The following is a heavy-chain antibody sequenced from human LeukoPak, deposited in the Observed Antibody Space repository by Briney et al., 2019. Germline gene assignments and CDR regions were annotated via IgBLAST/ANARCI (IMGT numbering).Heavy chain of an antibody. CDR2: INPSGGST. CDR1: GYTFTSYY. Sequence: ASVKVSCKASGYTFTSYYMHWVRQAPGQGLEWMGIINPSGGSTSYAQKFQGRVTMTRDMSTSTVYMELSSLRSEDTAVYYCAREAATLVTGNLYFDYWGQGTLVTVSS. CDR3: AREAATLVTGNLYFDY. J-gene: IGHJ4*02. V-gene: IGHV1-46*01. D-gene: IGHD1-14*01.